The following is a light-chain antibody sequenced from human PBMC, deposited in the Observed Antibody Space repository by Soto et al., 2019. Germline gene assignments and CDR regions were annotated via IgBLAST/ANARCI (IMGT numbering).Light chain of an antibody. CDR1: QRVSSSY. J-gene: IGKJ5*01. CDR2: GAS. CDR3: QQYGSSLPIT. V-gene: IGKV3-20*01. Sequence: EIVLTQSPGTLSLSPGERATISCRASQRVSSSYLAWYQQKPGQAPRLLIYGASSRATGIPDRFSGSGSGTDFTLTISRLEPEDFAVYYCQQYGSSLPITFGQGTRLEIK.